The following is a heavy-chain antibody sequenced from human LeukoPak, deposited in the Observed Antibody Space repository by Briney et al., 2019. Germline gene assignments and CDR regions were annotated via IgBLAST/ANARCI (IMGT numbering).Heavy chain of an antibody. Sequence: GGSLRLSCAAPGLTFSSYAMSWVRQAPGKGLEWVSTISGSGGSTFSADSVKGRFMISRGNSQNTLYLQMNSLRAEDTAVYYCAKGSPYGDSYYYYAMDVWGQGTTVTVSS. D-gene: IGHD4-17*01. CDR2: ISGSGGST. V-gene: IGHV3-23*01. CDR1: GLTFSSYA. CDR3: AKGSPYGDSYYYYAMDV. J-gene: IGHJ6*02.